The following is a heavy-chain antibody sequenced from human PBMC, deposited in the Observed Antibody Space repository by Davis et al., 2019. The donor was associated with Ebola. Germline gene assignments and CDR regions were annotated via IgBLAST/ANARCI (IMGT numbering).Heavy chain of an antibody. J-gene: IGHJ4*02. CDR1: GFSISAYP. Sequence: GESLKISCVVSGFSISAYPMNWVRQAPGRGLEWVSHIRGGGSEIYYADSVRGRFTISRDSSKDTVYLQMNSLRPEDTAVYYCARDPRITATVGYFDYWGQGTVVAVSS. D-gene: IGHD1-7*01. CDR2: IRGGGSEI. CDR3: ARDPRITATVGYFDY. V-gene: IGHV3-21*05.